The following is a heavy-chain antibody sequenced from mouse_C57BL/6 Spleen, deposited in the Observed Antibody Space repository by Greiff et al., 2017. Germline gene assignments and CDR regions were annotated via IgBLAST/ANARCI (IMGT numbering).Heavy chain of an antibody. Sequence: VHLVESGPELVKPGASVKISCKASGYAFSSSWMNWVKQRPGKGLEWIGRIYPGDGDTNYNGKFKGKATLTADKSSSTAYMQLSSLTSEDSAVYFCARCPYYYGSSWYYAMDYWGQGTSVTVSS. CDR1: GYAFSSSW. J-gene: IGHJ4*01. CDR3: ARCPYYYGSSWYYAMDY. V-gene: IGHV1-82*01. CDR2: IYPGDGDT. D-gene: IGHD1-1*01.